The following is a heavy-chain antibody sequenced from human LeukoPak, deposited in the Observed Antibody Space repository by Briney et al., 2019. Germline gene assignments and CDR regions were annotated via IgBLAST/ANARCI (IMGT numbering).Heavy chain of an antibody. D-gene: IGHD6-19*01. CDR3: ARGWSSGWYFDY. J-gene: IGHJ4*02. V-gene: IGHV3-13*01. CDR2: IGTAGDT. CDR1: GFTFSSYD. Sequence: GGSLRLSCAASGFTFSSYDMHWVRQATGKGLEWVSAIGTAGDTYYPGSVKGRFTISRDNAKNSLYLQMNNLGAEDTAVYYCARGWSSGWYFDYWGQGTLVTVSS.